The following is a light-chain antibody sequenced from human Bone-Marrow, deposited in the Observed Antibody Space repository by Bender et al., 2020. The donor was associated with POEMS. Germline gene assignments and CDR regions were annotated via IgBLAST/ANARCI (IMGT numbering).Light chain of an antibody. Sequence: SYVLTQAPSVSVAPGQTAKITCGGNNIGTTRVHWYQQKPGQAPVLVVYDDNDRPSGIPQRFSGSNSGNTATLTITRVEAGDEADYYCQVWDSGSDHYVFGTGTTVTVL. CDR2: DDN. J-gene: IGLJ1*01. V-gene: IGLV3-21*02. CDR3: QVWDSGSDHYV. CDR1: NIGTTR.